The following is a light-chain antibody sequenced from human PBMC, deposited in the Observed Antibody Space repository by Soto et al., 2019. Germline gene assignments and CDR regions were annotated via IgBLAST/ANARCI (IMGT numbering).Light chain of an antibody. CDR3: ATWDDNLDGYV. V-gene: IGLV1-44*01. CDR2: SHN. J-gene: IGLJ1*01. CDR1: RSNIGSNT. Sequence: QSVLTQPPSASGAPGQRVIISCSGSRSNIGSNTVNWYQQLPGTAPKLLIYSHNQRPSGVPDRFSVSKSGTSASLAISGLQSEDEADYYCATWDDNLDGYVFGTGTKVTVL.